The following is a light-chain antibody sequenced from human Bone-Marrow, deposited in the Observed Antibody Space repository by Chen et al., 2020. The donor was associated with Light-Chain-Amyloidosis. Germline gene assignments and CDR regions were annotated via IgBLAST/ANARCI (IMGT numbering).Light chain of an antibody. Sequence: QSALTQPASVSGSPGQSITISCTGTSSDVGGDNHVSWYQQHPDKAPQLMIYEVTNRPSWVPERFSGSKSDNTASLTISGLQTEDEADYFCSSYTLTNALVFGSGTRVTGL. CDR3: SSYTLTNALV. CDR1: SSDVGGDNH. V-gene: IGLV2-14*01. CDR2: EVT. J-gene: IGLJ1*01.